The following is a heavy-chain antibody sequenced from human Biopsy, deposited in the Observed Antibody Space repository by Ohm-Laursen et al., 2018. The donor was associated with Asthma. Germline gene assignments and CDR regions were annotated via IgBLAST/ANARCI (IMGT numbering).Heavy chain of an antibody. Sequence: SETLSLTCSLSSGSGGYMRSGNYYWGWIRQPPGKGLEWIGSIYYSGTTYYNPSLESRVTVSADTSKNQFSLKLTSVTAADTAVYYCVRGSSSWHHGPFHYYYGLDLWGQGTTVRVSS. CDR1: SGSGGYMRSGNYY. V-gene: IGHV4-39*01. CDR3: VRGSSSWHHGPFHYYYGLDL. CDR2: IYYSGTT. J-gene: IGHJ6*02. D-gene: IGHD6-13*01.